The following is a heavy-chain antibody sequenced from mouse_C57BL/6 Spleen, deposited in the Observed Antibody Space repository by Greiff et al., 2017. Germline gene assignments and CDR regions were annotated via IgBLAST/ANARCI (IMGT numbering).Heavy chain of an antibody. V-gene: IGHV1-80*01. CDR3: AGSMTRADVYYAMDY. D-gene: IGHD2-13*01. CDR1: GYAFSSYW. Sequence: VQLQQSGAELVKPGASVKISCKASGYAFSSYWMNWVKQRPGKGLEWIGQIYPGDGDTNYNGKFKGKATLTADKSSSTAYMQLSSLTSEDSAVYFCAGSMTRADVYYAMDYWGQGTSVTVSS. CDR2: IYPGDGDT. J-gene: IGHJ4*01.